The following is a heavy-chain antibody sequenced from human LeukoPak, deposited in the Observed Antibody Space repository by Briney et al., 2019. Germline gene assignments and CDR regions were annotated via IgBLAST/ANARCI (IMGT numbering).Heavy chain of an antibody. CDR1: GGSISSGDYY. J-gene: IGHJ4*02. CDR2: IYYSGST. CDR3: ARGSKYYYDSSGYPY. D-gene: IGHD3-22*01. Sequence: SETLSLTCTVSGGSISSGDYYWSWIRQPPGKGLEWIGYIYYSGSTYYNPSLKSRVTISVDTSKNQFSLKLSSVTAADTAVYYCARGSKYYYDSSGYPYWGQGTLVTVSS. V-gene: IGHV4-30-4*08.